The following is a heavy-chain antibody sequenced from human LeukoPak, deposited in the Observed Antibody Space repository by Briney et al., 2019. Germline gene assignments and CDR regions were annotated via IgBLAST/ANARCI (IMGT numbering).Heavy chain of an antibody. CDR3: ARETPRRGETRDGYR. CDR2: IKEDGSET. D-gene: IGHD5-24*01. CDR1: GFTFSSYG. Sequence: GGSLRLSCAASGFTFSSYGMHWVRQAPGKGLECLANIKEDGSETYYADSVVGRFTISRDNAKNSLYLQMNSLRAEDTAVYYCARETPRRGETRDGYRWGQGTLVTVSS. V-gene: IGHV3-7*01. J-gene: IGHJ4*02.